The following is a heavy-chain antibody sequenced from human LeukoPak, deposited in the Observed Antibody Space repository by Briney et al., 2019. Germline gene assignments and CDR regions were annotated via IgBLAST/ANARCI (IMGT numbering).Heavy chain of an antibody. Sequence: RGSLRLSCAASGFTFSSYWMNWVRQAPGKGLEWVSRINSDGRSSSYADSVKGRFTVSRDNGKNTLYLQMNSLRDEDTAVYYCASDYYGMDVWGQGTTVTVSS. CDR1: GFTFSSYW. CDR2: INSDGRSS. J-gene: IGHJ6*02. V-gene: IGHV3-74*01. CDR3: ASDYYGMDV.